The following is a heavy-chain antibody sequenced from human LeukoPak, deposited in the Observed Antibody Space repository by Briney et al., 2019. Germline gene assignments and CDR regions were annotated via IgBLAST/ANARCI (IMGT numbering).Heavy chain of an antibody. CDR1: GFTVNSNY. CDR3: ARDGVGSSWYKSDYYMDV. Sequence: PGGSLRLSCAASGFTVNSNYMNWVRQAPGKGLEWVSSISSSSSYIYYADSVKGRFTISRDNAKNSLYLQMNSLRAEDTAVYYCARDGVGSSWYKSDYYMDVWGKGTTVTVSS. D-gene: IGHD6-13*01. V-gene: IGHV3-21*01. CDR2: ISSSSSYI. J-gene: IGHJ6*03.